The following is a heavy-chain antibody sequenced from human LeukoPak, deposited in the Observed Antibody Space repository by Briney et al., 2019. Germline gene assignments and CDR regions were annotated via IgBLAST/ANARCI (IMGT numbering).Heavy chain of an antibody. CDR3: ASGRRLGY. J-gene: IGHJ4*02. CDR2: IKEDGSEK. Sequence: PSETLSLTCAVYGGSFSGYYWSWIRQPPGKGLEWVANIKEDGSEKYYVDSVKGRFTISRDNAKNSLYLQMNSLRAEDTAIYYCASGRRLGYWGQGTLVTVSS. CDR1: GGSFSGYY. D-gene: IGHD6-25*01. V-gene: IGHV3-7*01.